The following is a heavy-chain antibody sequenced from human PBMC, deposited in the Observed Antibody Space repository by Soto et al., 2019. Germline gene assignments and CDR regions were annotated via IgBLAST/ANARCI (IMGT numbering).Heavy chain of an antibody. CDR2: IIPIFGTA. Sequence: SVKVSCKASGGTFSSYSISWVRQAPGQGLEWMGGIIPIFGTANYAQKFQGRVTITADESTSTAYMELSSLRSEDTAVYYCARMVSYYDSSGYQPGYYYGMDVWGQGTTVTVSS. CDR3: ARMVSYYDSSGYQPGYYYGMDV. V-gene: IGHV1-69*13. J-gene: IGHJ6*02. D-gene: IGHD3-22*01. CDR1: GGTFSSYS.